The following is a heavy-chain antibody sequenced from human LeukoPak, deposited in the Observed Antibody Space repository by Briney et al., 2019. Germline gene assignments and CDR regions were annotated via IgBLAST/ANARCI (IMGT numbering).Heavy chain of an antibody. CDR1: GFTFSSYS. V-gene: IGHV3-48*04. CDR2: ISSSSSTI. CDR3: AREHDSSGSYYFDY. J-gene: IGHJ4*02. D-gene: IGHD3-22*01. Sequence: QAGGSLRLPCAASGFTFSSYSMNWIRQAPGKGLEWVSYISSSSSTIYYADSVKGRFTISRDNAKNSLYLQMNSLRAEDTAVYYCAREHDSSGSYYFDYWGQGTLVTVSS.